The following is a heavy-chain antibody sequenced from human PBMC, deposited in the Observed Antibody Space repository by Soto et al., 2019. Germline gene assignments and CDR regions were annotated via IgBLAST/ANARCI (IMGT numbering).Heavy chain of an antibody. D-gene: IGHD3-10*01. CDR1: GGSISSYY. J-gene: IGHJ4*02. V-gene: IGHV4-4*07. Sequence: VQLQESGPGLVKSSEIVSLTCTVSGGSISSYYWAWIRQPVGKGLEYIGRIYTNYRASYNPSFKSRVTMSVDASKNQFSLQMSSVTAADTAVYFCASLVYSSGCYYFDYWGPGSLVTVS. CDR2: IYTNYRA. CDR3: ASLVYSSGCYYFDY.